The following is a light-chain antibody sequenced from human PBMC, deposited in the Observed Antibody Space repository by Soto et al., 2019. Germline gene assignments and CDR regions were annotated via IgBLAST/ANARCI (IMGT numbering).Light chain of an antibody. J-gene: IGLJ1*01. CDR2: EVS. V-gene: IGLV2-14*01. CDR1: SSDVGGYNY. CDR3: CSFAPNNTFV. Sequence: QSALTQPASVSGSPGQSITISCTGTSSDVGGYNYVSWYQQHPGKAPKLMIYEVSNRPSGVSNRFSGSKVGNSASLTVSGLQTEDEGDYYCCSFAPNNTFVFGGGTKVTVL.